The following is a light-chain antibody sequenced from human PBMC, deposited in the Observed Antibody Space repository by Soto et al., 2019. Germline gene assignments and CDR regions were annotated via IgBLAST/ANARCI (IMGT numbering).Light chain of an antibody. CDR2: EVY. CDR1: SSDVGGYNY. J-gene: IGLJ1*01. Sequence: QSALTQPPSASGSPGQSVTISCTGTSSDVGGYNYVSWYQQYPGKAPKLIIYEVYKRPSGVPDRFSGSKSGNTAALTVSGLQAEDEADYYCSSYVGTNSDVLGTGTKLTVL. V-gene: IGLV2-8*01. CDR3: SSYVGTNSDV.